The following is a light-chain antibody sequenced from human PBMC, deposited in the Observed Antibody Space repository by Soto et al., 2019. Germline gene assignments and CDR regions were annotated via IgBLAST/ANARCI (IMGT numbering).Light chain of an antibody. CDR2: DVS. V-gene: IGLV2-14*01. Sequence: QSALTQPACVSGSPGQSITISCTGTSSDVGRYNYVSWYQQHAGKPPKLMIYDVSNRPSGVSNRFSGSKSGNTASLTISGLQTEDEADYYCSSYTSRSTYVFGTGTKLTVL. CDR3: SSYTSRSTYV. CDR1: SSDVGRYNY. J-gene: IGLJ1*01.